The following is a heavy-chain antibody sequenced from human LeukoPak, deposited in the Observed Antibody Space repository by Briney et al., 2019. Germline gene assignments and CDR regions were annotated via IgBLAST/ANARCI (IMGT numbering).Heavy chain of an antibody. V-gene: IGHV4-34*01. CDR2: INHSGST. D-gene: IGHD6-13*01. CDR1: GGSFSGYY. Sequence: SETLSLTCAVYGGSFSGYYWSWIRQPPGKGLEWIGEINHSGSTNYNPSLKSRVTISVDTPKNQFSLKLSSVTAADTAVYYCARGLKQPTLWARWFDPWGQGTLVTVSS. CDR3: ARGLKQPTLWARWFDP. J-gene: IGHJ5*02.